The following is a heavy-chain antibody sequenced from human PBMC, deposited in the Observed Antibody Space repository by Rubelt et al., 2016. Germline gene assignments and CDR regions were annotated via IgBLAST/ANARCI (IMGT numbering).Heavy chain of an antibody. Sequence: QVQLQESGPGLVKPTETLSLTCTVSGGSISSHYWSWIRQPQGKEMEWIGYILYSGTTNYRSSLKSRVTMSIDTSKNQFSLKLSSVTAADTAVYYCARGRGNQRFDSWGQGTLVSVSS. CDR2: ILYSGTT. CDR1: GGSISSHY. CDR3: ARGRGNQRFDS. D-gene: IGHD4-23*01. V-gene: IGHV4-59*11. J-gene: IGHJ4*02.